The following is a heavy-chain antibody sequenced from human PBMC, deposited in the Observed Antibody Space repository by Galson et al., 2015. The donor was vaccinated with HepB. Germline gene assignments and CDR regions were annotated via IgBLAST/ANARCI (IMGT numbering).Heavy chain of an antibody. Sequence: SVTVSCKASGSTFTSYDINWVRQATGQGLEWMGWMNPNSGNTGYAQKFQGRVTMTRNTSISTAYMELSSLRSEDTAVYYCARQLASPRYCISTSCYGRFDPWGQGTLVTVSS. J-gene: IGHJ5*02. CDR3: ARQLASPRYCISTSCYGRFDP. V-gene: IGHV1-8*01. CDR1: GSTFTSYD. D-gene: IGHD2-2*01. CDR2: MNPNSGNT.